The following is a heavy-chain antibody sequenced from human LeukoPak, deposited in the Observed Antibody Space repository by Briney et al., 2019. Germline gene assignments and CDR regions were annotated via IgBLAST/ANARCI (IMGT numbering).Heavy chain of an antibody. V-gene: IGHV3-23*01. CDR3: AKDNSLRLTQRGYFDY. CDR1: RFTFSNYA. CDR2: ISGSGSST. J-gene: IGHJ4*02. Sequence: GGSLRLSCAASRFTFSNYAMSWVRQAPGKGLGWVSGISGSGSSTYYADSVKGRFTIPRDNSKNTLYLQMNSLRAEDTAVYYCAKDNSLRLTQRGYFDYWGQGTLVTVSS. D-gene: IGHD3-16*01.